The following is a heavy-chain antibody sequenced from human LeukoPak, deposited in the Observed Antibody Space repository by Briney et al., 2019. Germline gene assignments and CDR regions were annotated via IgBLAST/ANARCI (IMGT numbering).Heavy chain of an antibody. V-gene: IGHV3-23*01. Sequence: PGGSLRLSCAASGFTFSSYAMTWVRQAPGKGLEWVSIISGSGGSISYADSVKGRFTISRDNSKNTLYLQMNSLRAEDTALYYCAKPYSGTILTGWFDPWGQGTLVTVSS. D-gene: IGHD3-9*01. CDR2: ISGSGGSI. CDR3: AKPYSGTILTGWFDP. J-gene: IGHJ5*02. CDR1: GFTFSSYA.